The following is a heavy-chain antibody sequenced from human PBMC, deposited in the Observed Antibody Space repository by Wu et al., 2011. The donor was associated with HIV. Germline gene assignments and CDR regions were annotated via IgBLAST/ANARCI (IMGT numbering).Heavy chain of an antibody. D-gene: IGHD2-21*02. CDR3: ARVYCGGDCCWPSTYYFDS. CDR1: GGTFSNYA. CDR2: IIPILGTA. V-gene: IGHV1-69*05. J-gene: IGHJ4*02. Sequence: QVQLVQSGAEVKKPGSSVRVSCKASGGTFSNYAISWVRQAPGQGLEWMGGIIPILGTANYAQKFQGRVSITTDESTATAYLELNSLGSEDTAVYCCARVYCGGDCCWPSTYYFDSWGQGTLVSVSS.